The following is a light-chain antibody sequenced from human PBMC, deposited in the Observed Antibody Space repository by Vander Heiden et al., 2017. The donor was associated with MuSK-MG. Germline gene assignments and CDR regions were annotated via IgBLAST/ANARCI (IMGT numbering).Light chain of an antibody. J-gene: IGLJ1*01. CDR2: KDS. Sequence: SCELTHPPSVSVSQGQTARITCSADTWPKQYAYWYQQKPGQAPVLVIYKDSERPSGIPERFSGSSAGTTVTLTISVVQAEDDADYYCQSADSSGTWVFGTGTKVTVL. V-gene: IGLV3-25*03. CDR3: QSADSSGTWV. CDR1: TWPKQY.